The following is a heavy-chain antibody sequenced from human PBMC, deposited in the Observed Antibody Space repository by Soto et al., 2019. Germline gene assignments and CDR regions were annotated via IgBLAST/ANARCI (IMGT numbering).Heavy chain of an antibody. Sequence: GGSLRLSCAASGFTFSNAWMSWVRQAPGKGLEWVGRIKSKTDGGTKDYAAPVKGRFTISRDDSKNTLYLQMNSLKTEDTAVYYCTTAPMGLGVPAAMRWYYYYYMDVWGKGTTVTVSS. CDR1: GFTFSNAW. CDR3: TTAPMGLGVPAAMRWYYYYYMDV. V-gene: IGHV3-15*01. D-gene: IGHD2-2*01. CDR2: IKSKTDGGTK. J-gene: IGHJ6*03.